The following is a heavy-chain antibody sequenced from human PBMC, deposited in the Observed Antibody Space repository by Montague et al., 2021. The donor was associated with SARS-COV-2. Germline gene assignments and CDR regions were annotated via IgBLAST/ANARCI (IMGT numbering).Heavy chain of an antibody. CDR2: XYWDDDK. D-gene: IGHD3-10*01. CDR1: GFSLRTSGVG. J-gene: IGHJ5*02. V-gene: IGHV2-5*02. Sequence: PALVKPTQTLTLTCTFSGFSLRTSGVGVGWIRQPPGKALEWLALXYWDDDKRYSPSLKSRLTITKDTSKNQVVLTMTNMDPVDRATYYCAHRHPLPPNYYGSGSYYGRVDGFDPWGQGTLVTVSS. CDR3: AHRHPLPPNYYGSGSYYGRVDGFDP.